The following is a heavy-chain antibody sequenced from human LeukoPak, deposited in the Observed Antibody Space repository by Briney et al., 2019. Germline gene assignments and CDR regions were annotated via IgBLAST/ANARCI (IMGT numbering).Heavy chain of an antibody. J-gene: IGHJ5*02. D-gene: IGHD4-17*01. CDR1: GASISGYY. Sequence: SETLSLTCTVSGASISGYYWTWIRQPPGKGLEWIGYIYYSGSTNYNPSLKSRVTISVDTSKNQFSLKLSSVTAADTAVYYCARVHGDYEDWFDPWGQGTLVTVSS. CDR3: ARVHGDYEDWFDP. V-gene: IGHV4-59*08. CDR2: IYYSGST.